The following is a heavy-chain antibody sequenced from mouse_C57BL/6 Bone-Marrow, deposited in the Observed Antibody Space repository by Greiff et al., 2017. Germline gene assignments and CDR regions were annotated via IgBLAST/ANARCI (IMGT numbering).Heavy chain of an antibody. Sequence: EVMLVESGGDLVKPGGSLKLSCAASGFTFSSYGMSWVRQTPDKRLEWVATISSGGSYTYYPDSVKGRFTISRDNAKNTLYLQMSSLKSEDTAMDYCASPLYDYYAMDYWGQGTSVTVSS. V-gene: IGHV5-6*01. CDR3: ASPLYDYYAMDY. CDR2: ISSGGSYT. J-gene: IGHJ4*01. D-gene: IGHD1-1*01. CDR1: GFTFSSYG.